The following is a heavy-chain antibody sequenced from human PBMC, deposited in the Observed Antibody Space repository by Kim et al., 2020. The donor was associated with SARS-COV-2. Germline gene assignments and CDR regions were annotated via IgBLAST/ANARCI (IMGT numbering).Heavy chain of an antibody. D-gene: IGHD6-13*01. V-gene: IGHV3-11*06. Sequence: KGRFAISRDNAKNSLYLQMNSLRAEDTAVYYCATQGVAAAGTGYYYGMDVWGQGTTVTVSS. J-gene: IGHJ6*02. CDR3: ATQGVAAAGTGYYYGMDV.